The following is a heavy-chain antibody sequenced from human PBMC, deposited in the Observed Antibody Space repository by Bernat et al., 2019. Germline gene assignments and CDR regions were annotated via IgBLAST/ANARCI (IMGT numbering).Heavy chain of an antibody. CDR1: GFTFSSHW. CDR2: VKQDGSEK. D-gene: IGHD5-12*01. J-gene: IGHJ4*02. CDR3: ARAGSGYAIDYFDY. Sequence: EVQLAESGGGLVQPGGSLRLSCAASGFTFSSHWMTWVRQAPGKEPEWVANVKQDGSEKYYVDSVKGRFTISRDNAKNSLSLQMDSLRAEDTALYYCARAGSGYAIDYFDYWGQGTLVTVSS. V-gene: IGHV3-7*03.